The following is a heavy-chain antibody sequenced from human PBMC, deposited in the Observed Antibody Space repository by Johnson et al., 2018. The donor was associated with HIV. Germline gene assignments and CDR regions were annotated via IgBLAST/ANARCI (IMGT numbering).Heavy chain of an antibody. CDR2: IKQDGSEK. CDR1: GFTFSSYW. V-gene: IGHV3-7*01. D-gene: IGHD2/OR15-2a*01. Sequence: EVQLLESGGGLVQPGGSLRLSCEPSGFTFSSYWMSWVRQAPGKGLEWVANIKQDGSEKNYVDSVKGRFTISRDNAKNSLYLQMNSLRAEDTAIYYCASVNVGAFDIWGQGTMVTVSS. CDR3: ASVNVGAFDI. J-gene: IGHJ3*02.